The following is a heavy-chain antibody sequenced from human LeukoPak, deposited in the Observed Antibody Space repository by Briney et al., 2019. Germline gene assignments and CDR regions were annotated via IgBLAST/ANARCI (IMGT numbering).Heavy chain of an antibody. CDR3: VRDLGGRSGH. J-gene: IGHJ4*02. V-gene: IGHV3-74*01. D-gene: IGHD1-26*01. Sequence: GGSLRLSCAASGFTFSSNWMHWVRQAPGKGLVWVSRSNEDGSTTNYADSVKGRFTISRDNAKNTLYPQMNSLTAEDTAVYYCVRDLGGRSGHWGQGTLVTVSS. CDR2: SNEDGSTT. CDR1: GFTFSSNW.